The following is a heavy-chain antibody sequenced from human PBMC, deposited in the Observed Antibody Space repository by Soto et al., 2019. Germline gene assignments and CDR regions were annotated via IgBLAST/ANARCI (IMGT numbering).Heavy chain of an antibody. CDR3: WSHIVVVPAEGVDV. Sequence: QVQLVESGGGVVQPGRSLRLSCAASGFTFSSYGMHWVRQAPGKGLERVAVISYDGSNKYYADSVKGRFTISRDNSKNTLYLQMNSLRAEDTAVYYCWSHIVVVPAEGVDVWGKGTTVTVSS. D-gene: IGHD2-2*01. J-gene: IGHJ6*04. CDR1: GFTFSSYG. V-gene: IGHV3-30*03. CDR2: ISYDGSNK.